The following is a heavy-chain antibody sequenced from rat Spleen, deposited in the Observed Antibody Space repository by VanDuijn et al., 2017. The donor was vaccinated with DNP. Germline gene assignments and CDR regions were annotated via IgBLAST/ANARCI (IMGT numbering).Heavy chain of an antibody. D-gene: IGHD1-2*01. CDR1: GFTFSNYG. CDR3: ARDYSIYTVYAMDA. V-gene: IGHV5S13*01. CDR2: ISTGGGNT. Sequence: EVQLVESGGGLVQPGRSLKLSCAASGFTFSNYGMAWVRQAPTKGLEWVASISTGGGNTYYRDSVKGRFTISRDNAKNTQYLQMDRLRSEDTATYYCARDYSIYTVYAMDAWGQGTSVTVSS. J-gene: IGHJ4*01.